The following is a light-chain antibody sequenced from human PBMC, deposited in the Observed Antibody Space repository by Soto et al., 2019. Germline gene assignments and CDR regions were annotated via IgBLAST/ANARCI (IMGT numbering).Light chain of an antibody. Sequence: IQMTQSPSSLSASVGDTVTVTCRASQSVSDWLAWYQQKPGEAPKILIYDASALPRGVPPRFSGSGSGTKFTLAISSLQPEDSATYYCQQDDTYPWTFGPGTKVDIK. V-gene: IGKV1-5*01. J-gene: IGKJ1*01. CDR3: QQDDTYPWT. CDR1: QSVSDW. CDR2: DAS.